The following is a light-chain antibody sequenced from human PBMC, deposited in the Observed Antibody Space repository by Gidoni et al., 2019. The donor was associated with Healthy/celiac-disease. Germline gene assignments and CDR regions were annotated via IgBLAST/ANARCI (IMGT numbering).Light chain of an antibody. J-gene: IGLJ1*01. CDR2: GKN. V-gene: IGLV3-19*01. CDR3: NSRDSSGNHLV. Sequence: SSELTQYPAVSVAWGQPVRITCHGDSLRSYYASWYQQKPGQAPVLVIYGKNTRPSGSPDRFSDSSSGNTASLTITGSQAEDEADYYCNSRDSSGNHLVFGTGTKVTVL. CDR1: SLRSYY.